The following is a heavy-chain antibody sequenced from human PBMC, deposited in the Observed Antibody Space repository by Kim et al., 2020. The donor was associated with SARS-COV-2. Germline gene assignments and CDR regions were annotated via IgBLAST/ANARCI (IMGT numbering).Heavy chain of an antibody. Sequence: SETLSLTCAVYGGSFSGYYWSWIRQPPGKGLEWIGEINHSGSTNYNPSLKSRVTISVDTSKNQFSLKLSSVTAADTAVYYCARGLRLRFLEWQKKNRDAFDIWGQGTMVTVSS. CDR2: INHSGST. CDR3: ARGLRLRFLEWQKKNRDAFDI. J-gene: IGHJ3*02. CDR1: GGSFSGYY. V-gene: IGHV4-34*01. D-gene: IGHD3-3*01.